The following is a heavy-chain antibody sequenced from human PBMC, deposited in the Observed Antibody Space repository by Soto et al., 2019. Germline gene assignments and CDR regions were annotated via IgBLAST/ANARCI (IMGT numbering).Heavy chain of an antibody. CDR3: AIGWRGCGSTSCYSWFDS. J-gene: IGHJ5*01. Sequence: ASVKVSCKACGYTFTSNAIPWVRQAPGQRLEWMGWINAGNGNTKYSQNFQGRVTISRDASASTAYMEMSSMRSEDTAVYYCAIGWRGCGSTSCYSWFDSWGQGTPVTVS. CDR2: INAGNGNT. D-gene: IGHD2-2*02. V-gene: IGHV1-3*01. CDR1: GYTFTSNA.